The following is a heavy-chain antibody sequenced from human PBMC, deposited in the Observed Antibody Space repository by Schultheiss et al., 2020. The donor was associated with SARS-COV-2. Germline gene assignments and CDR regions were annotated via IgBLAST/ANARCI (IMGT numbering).Heavy chain of an antibody. J-gene: IGHJ6*03. CDR1: GGSISSYY. D-gene: IGHD3-3*01. Sequence: SQTLSLTCPVSGGSISSYYWSWIRQPPGKGLEWIGYIYYSGSTNYNPSLKSRVTISVDTSKNQFSLKLSSVTAADTAVYYCARRNYDFWSGYPYYYYYMDVWGKGTTVTVSS. CDR3: ARRNYDFWSGYPYYYYYMDV. V-gene: IGHV4-59*08. CDR2: IYYSGST.